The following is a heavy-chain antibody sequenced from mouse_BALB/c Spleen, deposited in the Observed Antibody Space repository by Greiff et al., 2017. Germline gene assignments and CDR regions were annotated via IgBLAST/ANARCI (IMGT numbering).Heavy chain of an antibody. D-gene: IGHD1-1*01. CDR3: ARLLRSGYFDV. V-gene: IGHV7-3*02. CDR1: GFTFTDYY. J-gene: IGHJ1*01. Sequence: EVQLVESGGGLVQPGGSLRLSCATSGFTFTDYYMSWVRQPPGKALEWLGFIRNKANGYTTEYSASVKGRFTISRDNSQSILYLQMNTLRAEDSATYYCARLLRSGYFDVWGAGTTVTVSA. CDR2: IRNKANGYTT.